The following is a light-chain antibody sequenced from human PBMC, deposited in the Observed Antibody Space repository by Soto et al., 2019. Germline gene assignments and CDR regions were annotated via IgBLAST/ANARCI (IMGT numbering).Light chain of an antibody. CDR3: QEYNNSPFT. CDR1: QSISSI. V-gene: IGKV3-15*01. J-gene: IGKJ3*01. CDR2: GAS. Sequence: EIVMTQSPATLSVSPGERATLSCRASQSISSILAWYQQKPGQAPRLLIYGASTRATGIPATFSGSGSGTEFTLTISSLQSEDFAVYYCQEYNNSPFTFGPGTKVDI.